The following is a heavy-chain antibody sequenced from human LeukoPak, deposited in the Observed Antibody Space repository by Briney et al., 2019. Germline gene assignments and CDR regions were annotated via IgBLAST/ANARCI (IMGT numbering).Heavy chain of an antibody. V-gene: IGHV1-2*02. Sequence: ASVKVSCKRSGYTFSAYDVNWVRQTAGQGLEWMGWINPNSGGTNYAQKFQGRVTMTRDTSISTAYMELSRLRSDDTAVYYCARAVRFGSSWYGFGDWFDPWGQGTLVTVSS. J-gene: IGHJ5*02. CDR2: INPNSGGT. CDR1: GYTFSAYD. D-gene: IGHD6-13*01. CDR3: ARAVRFGSSWYGFGDWFDP.